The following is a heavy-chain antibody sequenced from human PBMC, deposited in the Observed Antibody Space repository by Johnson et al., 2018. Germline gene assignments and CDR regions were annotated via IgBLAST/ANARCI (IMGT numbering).Heavy chain of an antibody. D-gene: IGHD3-16*01. CDR3: AAWRGDSRDLEH. V-gene: IGHV3-74*01. CDR1: GFTFSSYW. Sequence: VQLQESGGGLVQPGGSLRLSCAASGFTFSSYWMHWVRQAPGKGLVWVSRIISDGSSTSYADSVKGRFTISRDKSKTTLHLQKNNRRAEDTAGDFGAAWRGDSRDLEHWGQGTLVTVSS. CDR2: IISDGSST. J-gene: IGHJ1*01.